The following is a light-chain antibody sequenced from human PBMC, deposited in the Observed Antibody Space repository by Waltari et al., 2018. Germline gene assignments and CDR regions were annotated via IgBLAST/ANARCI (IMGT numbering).Light chain of an antibody. CDR3: AAWDDSLNGLV. Sequence: QSVLTQPPSASGTPGQRVPIPCSGSRSNRGRHPDKWYQPLPGTAPKPLNYSNKQRPSGVPDRFSGSKSGTSASLAISGLQSEDEADYYCAAWDDSLNGLVFGGGTKLTVL. CDR2: SNK. J-gene: IGLJ2*01. V-gene: IGLV1-44*01. CDR1: RSNRGRHP.